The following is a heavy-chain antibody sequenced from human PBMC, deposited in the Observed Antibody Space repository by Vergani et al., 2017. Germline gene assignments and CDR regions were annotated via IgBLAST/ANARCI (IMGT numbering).Heavy chain of an antibody. CDR1: GFTFTSYH. J-gene: IGHJ4*02. CDR3: ATWWEPTV. D-gene: IGHD1-26*01. CDR2: IDPNSGNT. V-gene: IGHV1-8*01. Sequence: QVQLVQSGAEVKKPGASVRVSCKASGFTFTSYHIHWVRQAPGQGLDWLGRIDPNSGNTGNAQKFQGRVTMTRNTSISTAYMELSSLRSEDTAVYYCATWWEPTVWGQGTLVTVSS.